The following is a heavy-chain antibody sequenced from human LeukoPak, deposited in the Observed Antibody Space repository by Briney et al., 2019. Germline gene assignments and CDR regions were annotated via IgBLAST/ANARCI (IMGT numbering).Heavy chain of an antibody. CDR3: ARYYDILTGYSNFDY. V-gene: IGHV1-18*01. D-gene: IGHD3-9*01. Sequence: ASVKVSCKASGYTFTSYGISWVRQAPGQGLEWMGWISAYNGNTNYAQKLQGRVTMTTDTSTSTAYMELRSLRSDDTAVYYCARYYDILTGYSNFDYWGQRTLVTVSS. J-gene: IGHJ4*02. CDR2: ISAYNGNT. CDR1: GYTFTSYG.